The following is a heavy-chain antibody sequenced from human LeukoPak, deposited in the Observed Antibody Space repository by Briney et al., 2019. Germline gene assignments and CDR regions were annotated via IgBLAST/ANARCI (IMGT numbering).Heavy chain of an antibody. CDR2: ISGSGGST. D-gene: IGHD3/OR15-3a*01. CDR1: GFSVSSNY. Sequence: GGSLRLSCAASGFSVSSNYMSWVRQAPGKGLEWVSAISGSGGSTYYADSVKGRFTISRDNSKNTLYLQMNSLRAEDTAVYYCAKDQRWTPLYFDYWGQGTLVTVSS. J-gene: IGHJ4*02. V-gene: IGHV3-23*01. CDR3: AKDQRWTPLYFDY.